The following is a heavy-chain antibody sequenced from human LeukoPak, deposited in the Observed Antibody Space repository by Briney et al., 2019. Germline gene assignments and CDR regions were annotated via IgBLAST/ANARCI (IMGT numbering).Heavy chain of an antibody. D-gene: IGHD5-18*01. J-gene: IGHJ4*02. Sequence: QTGGSLRLSCAASGFTFSNYCMHWVRQAPGKGLEWVAFIRYDGSNKFYADSVKGRFTISRDNSKNTLYLQMNSLRAEDTAVYYCAKGRELYSYGFDYWGQGTLVTVSS. CDR3: AKGRELYSYGFDY. V-gene: IGHV3-30*02. CDR1: GFTFSNYC. CDR2: IRYDGSNK.